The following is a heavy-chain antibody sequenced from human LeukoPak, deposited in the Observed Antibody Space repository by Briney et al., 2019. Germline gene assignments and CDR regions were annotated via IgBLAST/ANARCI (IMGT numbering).Heavy chain of an antibody. CDR2: ISYSGNA. CDR3: AGLGVMVLVYQSES. J-gene: IGHJ5*02. D-gene: IGHD2/OR15-2a*01. V-gene: IGHV4-39*07. Sequence: SETLSLTCAVSGDSVSSSKYLWGWIRQPPGKELEWIGSISYSGNADYNPSLRSRVTLSVDTSKNQFSLKLTSVTAADSAVYYCAGLGVMVLVYQSESWGQGTPVAVSS. CDR1: GDSVSSSKYL.